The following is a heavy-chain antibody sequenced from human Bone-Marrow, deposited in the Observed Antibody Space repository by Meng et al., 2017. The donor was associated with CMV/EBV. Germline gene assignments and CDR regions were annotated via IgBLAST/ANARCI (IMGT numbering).Heavy chain of an antibody. V-gene: IGHV3-23*03. J-gene: IGHJ4*02. CDR3: ARAPRYCSSTSCYMGDYFDY. Sequence: GESLKISCAASGFTFSSYAMSWVRQAPGKGLEWVSVIYSGGSSTYYADSVKGRFTISRDNSKNTLYLQMNSLRAEDTAVYYCARAPRYCSSTSCYMGDYFDYWGQRTLVTVSS. D-gene: IGHD2-2*02. CDR1: GFTFSSYA. CDR2: IYSGGSST.